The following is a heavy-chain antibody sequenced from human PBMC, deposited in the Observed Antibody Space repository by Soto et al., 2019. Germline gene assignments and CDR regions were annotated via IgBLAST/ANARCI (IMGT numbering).Heavy chain of an antibody. CDR2: IWYDGSNK. V-gene: IGHV3-33*01. CDR3: ARDFEYSSSWYLGGMDV. CDR1: GFTFSSYG. J-gene: IGHJ6*02. D-gene: IGHD6-13*01. Sequence: GGSLRLSCAASGFTFSSYGMHWVRQAPGKGLEWVAVIWYDGSNKYYADSVKGRFTISRDNSKNTLYLQMNSLRAEDTAVYYCARDFEYSSSWYLGGMDVWGQGTTVTVSS.